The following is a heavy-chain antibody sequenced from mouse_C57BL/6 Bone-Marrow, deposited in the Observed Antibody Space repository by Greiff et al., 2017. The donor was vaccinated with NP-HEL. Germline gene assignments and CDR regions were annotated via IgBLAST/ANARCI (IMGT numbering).Heavy chain of an antibody. Sequence: QVQLKESGPELVKPGASVKISCKASGYAFSSSWMNWVKQRPGKGLEWIGRIYPGDGDTNYNGKFKGKATLTADKSSSTAYMQLSSLTSEDSAVYFCARRDYYYGSSYEGYWYFEVWGTGTTVTVSS. CDR1: GYAFSSSW. V-gene: IGHV1-82*01. CDR2: IYPGDGDT. CDR3: ARRDYYYGSSYEGYWYFEV. J-gene: IGHJ1*03. D-gene: IGHD1-1*01.